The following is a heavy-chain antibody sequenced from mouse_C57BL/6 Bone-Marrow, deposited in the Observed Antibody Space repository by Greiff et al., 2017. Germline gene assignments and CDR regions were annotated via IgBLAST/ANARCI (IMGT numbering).Heavy chain of an antibody. J-gene: IGHJ4*01. V-gene: IGHV5-6*01. CDR2: ISSGGSYT. D-gene: IGHD1-1*01. Sequence: EVQLVESGGDLVKPGGSLKLSCAASGFTFSSYGMSWVRQTPDKRLEWVATISSGGSYTYYPDSVKGRFTISRDNAKNTLYLQMSSLKSEDTAMYYCARHRFTTVVATEAMDYWGQGTSVTVSS. CDR1: GFTFSSYG. CDR3: ARHRFTTVVATEAMDY.